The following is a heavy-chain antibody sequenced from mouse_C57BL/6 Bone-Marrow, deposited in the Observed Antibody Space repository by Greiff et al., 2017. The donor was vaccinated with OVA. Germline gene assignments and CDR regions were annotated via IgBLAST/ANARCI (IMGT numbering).Heavy chain of an antibody. V-gene: IGHV1-81*01. CDR2: IYPRSGNT. D-gene: IGHD1-1*01. J-gene: IGHJ2*01. CDR3: ARGDYYGSSYPNYFDG. Sequence: VQLQQSGAELARPGASVKLSCKASGYTFTSYGISWVKQRTGQGLEWIGEIYPRSGNTYYNEKFKGKATLTADKSSSTAYMKLRSLTSEDTAVYYCARGDYYGSSYPNYFDGWGKGTTLTVSS. CDR1: GYTFTSYG.